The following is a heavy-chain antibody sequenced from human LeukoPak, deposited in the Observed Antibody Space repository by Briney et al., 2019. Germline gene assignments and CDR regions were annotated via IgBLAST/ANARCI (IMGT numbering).Heavy chain of an antibody. CDR2: INHSGST. V-gene: IGHV4-34*01. J-gene: IGHJ4*02. Sequence: TSETLSLTCAVYGGSFSGYYWSWIRQPPGKGLEWIGEINHSGSTNYNPSLKSRVTISVDTSKNQFSLKLSSVTAADTAVYYCARGPYDYYDSSGYAGDYWGQGTLVTVSS. CDR1: GGSFSGYY. CDR3: ARGPYDYYDSSGYAGDY. D-gene: IGHD3-22*01.